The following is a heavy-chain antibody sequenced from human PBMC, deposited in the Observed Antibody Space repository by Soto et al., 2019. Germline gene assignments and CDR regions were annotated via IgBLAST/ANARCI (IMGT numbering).Heavy chain of an antibody. J-gene: IGHJ4*02. CDR3: GRGRYGDY. CDR2: ISAHNGNT. Sequence: QVHLVQSGAEVKKPGASVKVSCKGSGYTFTSYGITWVRQAPGQGLEWMGWISAHNGNTDYAQKLQGRVTVTRDTSTRTAYMELRSLRSDDTAGYYCGRGRYGDYWGQGALVTVSS. D-gene: IGHD1-1*01. CDR1: GYTFTSYG. V-gene: IGHV1-18*01.